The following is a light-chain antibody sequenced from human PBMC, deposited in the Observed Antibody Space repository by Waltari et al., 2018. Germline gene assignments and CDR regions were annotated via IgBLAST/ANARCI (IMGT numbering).Light chain of an antibody. Sequence: DIQMTQSPSSLSESVGARVTITCRASQSISSYLNWYQQKPGKAPKLLIYAASSLQSGVPSRFSGSGSGTDFTLTISSLQPEDFATYYCQQSYSTPYTFGQGTKLEI. V-gene: IGKV1-39*01. J-gene: IGKJ2*01. CDR3: QQSYSTPYT. CDR2: AAS. CDR1: QSISSY.